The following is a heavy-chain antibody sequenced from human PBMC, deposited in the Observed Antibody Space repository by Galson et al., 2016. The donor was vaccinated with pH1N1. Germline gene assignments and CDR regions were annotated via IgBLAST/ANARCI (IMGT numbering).Heavy chain of an antibody. J-gene: IGHJ5*02. CDR2: INPNTGVT. V-gene: IGHV1-2*04. D-gene: IGHD1-26*01. CDR3: ARVRYSGSPSWFDP. Sequence: SVKVSCKVSGYTFTAYYIHWVRQAPGQGLEWMGCINPNTGVTKYAQKFQGWVTMTRDTSISTANMELNRLRSNDTAVYYCARVRYSGSPSWFDPWGQGTLVTVSS. CDR1: GYTFTAYY.